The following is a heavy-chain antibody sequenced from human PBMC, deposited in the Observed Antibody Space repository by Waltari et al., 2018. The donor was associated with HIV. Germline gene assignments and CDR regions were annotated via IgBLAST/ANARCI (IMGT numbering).Heavy chain of an antibody. CDR2: IYYSGST. Sequence: QVQLQESGPGLVKPSQTLSITCTVSGGSISSGGYYWSWLSQPPGKGLEWIGYIYYSGSTYYNPSLKSRVTISVDTSKNQFSLKLSSVTAADTAVYYCARKRITMIPRPDAFDIWGQGTMVTVSS. D-gene: IGHD3-22*01. CDR3: ARKRITMIPRPDAFDI. V-gene: IGHV4-31*03. J-gene: IGHJ3*02. CDR1: GGSISSGGYY.